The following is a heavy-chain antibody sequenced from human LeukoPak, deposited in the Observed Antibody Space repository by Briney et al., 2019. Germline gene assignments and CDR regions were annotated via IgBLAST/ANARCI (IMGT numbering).Heavy chain of an antibody. V-gene: IGHV4-34*01. D-gene: IGHD3-22*01. Sequence: SETLSLTCAVYGGSFSGYYWSWIRQPPGKGLEWIGEINHSGSTNYNPSLKSRVTISVDTSKNQFSLKLSSVTAADTAVYYCARVHYYDSSGYYLYFDYWGQGTLVTVSS. CDR1: GGSFSGYY. CDR2: INHSGST. J-gene: IGHJ4*02. CDR3: ARVHYYDSSGYYLYFDY.